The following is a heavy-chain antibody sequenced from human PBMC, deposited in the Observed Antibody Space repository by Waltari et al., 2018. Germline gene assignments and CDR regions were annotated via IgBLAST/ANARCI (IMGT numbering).Heavy chain of an antibody. CDR2: FYSGGST. CDR1: GFTFSDDA. V-gene: IGHV3-23*01. CDR3: ARDETEATTSPNSPYYSYYMDV. Sequence: VQLFESGGDFVEPGGSLRLSCSAPGFTFSDDALNWVRQAPGKGLEWVSIFYSGGSTYDAYSVQGRCSISRDDSKNTLYLLMNSLRPDDTAVYYCARDETEATTSPNSPYYSYYMDVWGKGTTVTVSS. J-gene: IGHJ6*03. D-gene: IGHD1-1*01.